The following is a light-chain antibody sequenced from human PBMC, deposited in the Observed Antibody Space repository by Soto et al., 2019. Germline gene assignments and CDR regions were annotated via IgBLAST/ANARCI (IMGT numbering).Light chain of an antibody. Sequence: EIVLTQSPGTLSLSPGERATLSCRASQSVTSSYLAWYQQKPGQAPMLIIYGASSRATGIPARFSGSGSGTDFTLTISRLEPEDFAVYYCQQYGNWPLTFGGGTKVEIK. CDR1: QSVTSSY. CDR2: GAS. CDR3: QQYGNWPLT. J-gene: IGKJ4*01. V-gene: IGKV3-20*01.